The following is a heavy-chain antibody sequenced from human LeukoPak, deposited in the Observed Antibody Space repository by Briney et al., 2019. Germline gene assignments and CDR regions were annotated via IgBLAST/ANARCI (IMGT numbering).Heavy chain of an antibody. V-gene: IGHV6-1*01. CDR3: ARAPGQWLAYFDY. Sequence: SHTLSLTCAISRDTVSINSAAGNWITQSPSRRLEWLGRTYYRSKWYNDYAVSVKSRIPINPDTSKNQFSLQLNSVTPEDTAVYYCARAPGQWLAYFDYWGQGTLVTVSS. CDR1: RDTVSINSAA. J-gene: IGHJ4*02. D-gene: IGHD6-19*01. CDR2: TYYRSKWYN.